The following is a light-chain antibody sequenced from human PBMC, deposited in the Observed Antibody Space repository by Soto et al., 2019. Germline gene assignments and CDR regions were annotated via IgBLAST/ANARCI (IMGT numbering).Light chain of an antibody. CDR2: EVT. V-gene: IGLV2-8*01. J-gene: IGLJ2*01. CDR1: SSDLGDYDY. CDR3: SSYAGSNNLI. Sequence: QSALTQPPSASGSPGQSVTISCTGTSSDLGDYDYVSWYQQHPGKAPKLMIYEVTKRASGVPDRFSGSKSGNTASLTVTGLQAEDEADYYCSSYAGSNNLIFGGGTKLTVL.